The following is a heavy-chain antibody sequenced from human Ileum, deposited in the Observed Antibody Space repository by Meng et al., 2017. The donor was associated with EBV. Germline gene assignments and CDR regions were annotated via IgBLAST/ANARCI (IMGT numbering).Heavy chain of an antibody. CDR1: GGSTSSGDYY. Sequence: VQRTGSGPGLVMPTQTLSLTVPVSGGSTSSGDYYWSWIRPPPGKGLEWIGYIYYSGSTHYNPSLKSRVTISVDTSKNQFSLKVSSVTAADTAVYYCARQATGYCSGGSCYSGSIFDYWGQGTLVTVSS. CDR3: ARQATGYCSGGSCYSGSIFDY. D-gene: IGHD2-15*01. CDR2: IYYSGST. J-gene: IGHJ4*02. V-gene: IGHV4-30-4*01.